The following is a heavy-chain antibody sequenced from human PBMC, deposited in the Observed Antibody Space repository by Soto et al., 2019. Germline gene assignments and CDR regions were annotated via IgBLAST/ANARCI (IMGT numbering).Heavy chain of an antibody. CDR1: GGTFSSYA. J-gene: IGHJ4*02. CDR3: ARVAPEYSSSWYLRYYFDY. Sequence: SVKVSCNASGGTFSSYAISWVRQAPGQGLEWMGGIIPFFGTANYAQKSQGRVTITADESTSTAYMELSSLRSEDTAVYYCARVAPEYSSSWYLRYYFDYWGQGTLVTVSS. V-gene: IGHV1-69*13. CDR2: IIPFFGTA. D-gene: IGHD6-13*01.